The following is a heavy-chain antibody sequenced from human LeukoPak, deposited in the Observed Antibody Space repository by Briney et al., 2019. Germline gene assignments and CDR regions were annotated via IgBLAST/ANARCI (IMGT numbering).Heavy chain of an antibody. Sequence: SVKVSCKASGGTFSSHAINWVRQAPGQGLEWMGGIVPIFGTANSAQKFRGRVTITADKSTSTAYMELSSLRSEDTAVYYCATVRTSSGWTLDYWGQGTLVTVSS. CDR3: ATVRTSSGWTLDY. CDR2: IVPIFGTA. V-gene: IGHV1-69*06. J-gene: IGHJ4*02. CDR1: GGTFSSHA. D-gene: IGHD6-19*01.